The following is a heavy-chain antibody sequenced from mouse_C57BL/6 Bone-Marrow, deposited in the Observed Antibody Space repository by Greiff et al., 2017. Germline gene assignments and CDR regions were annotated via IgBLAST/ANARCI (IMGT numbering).Heavy chain of an antibody. CDR3: ARSLNWAWFAD. J-gene: IGHJ3*01. CDR2: IRNKANGYTT. CDR1: GFTFTDYY. V-gene: IGHV7-3*01. D-gene: IGHD4-1*01. Sequence: EVQRVESGGGLVQPGGSLSLSCAASGFTFTDYYMSWVRQPPGKALEWLGFIRNKANGYTTEYSASVKGRFTISRDNSQSILYLQMNALRAEDSATYYCARSLNWAWFADWGQGTLVTVSA.